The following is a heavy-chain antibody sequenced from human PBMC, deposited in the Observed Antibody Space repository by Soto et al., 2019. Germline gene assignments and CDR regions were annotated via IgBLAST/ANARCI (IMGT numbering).Heavy chain of an antibody. V-gene: IGHV4-39*01. CDR3: GKILVGATGHTDADS. CDR2: IDNNGVT. Sequence: SEALSLTCIVSGGSVYSNGHYWGWIRQPPGKGLEWIGSIDNNGVTNYNSSLKSRVTISRDTSKNQFSLRLTSVTAADKAVYYCGKILVGATGHTDADSWGPGTLVTVSS. CDR1: GGSVYSNGHY. D-gene: IGHD2-15*01. J-gene: IGHJ4*02.